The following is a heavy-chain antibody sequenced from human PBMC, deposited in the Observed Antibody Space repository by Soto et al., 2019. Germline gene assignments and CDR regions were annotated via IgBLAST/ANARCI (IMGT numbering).Heavy chain of an antibody. D-gene: IGHD1-7*01. V-gene: IGHV1-3*01. CDR1: GYIFTSYA. CDR2: INAGNGNT. Sequence: GASVKVSCKASGYIFTSYANHWVRQAPGQRLEWMGWINAGNGNTKYSQKFQGRVTISRDTSASTVYMELSSLRSEDTAVYYCARNILGGTTDYWGPGTLVTVPQ. CDR3: ARNILGGTTDY. J-gene: IGHJ4*02.